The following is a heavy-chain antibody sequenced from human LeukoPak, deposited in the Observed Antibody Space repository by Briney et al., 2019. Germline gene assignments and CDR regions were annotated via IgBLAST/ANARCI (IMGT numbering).Heavy chain of an antibody. CDR2: INPNSGGT. CDR3: ARGRITMVRGGVYYFDY. J-gene: IGHJ4*02. Sequence: ASVKVSCKASGYTFTGYYMHWVRQAPGQGLEWMGWINPNSGGTNYAQKFQGRVTMTRDTSISTAYMELSRLRSDDTAVYYCARGRITMVRGGVYYFDYWGQGTLVTVSS. CDR1: GYTFTGYY. V-gene: IGHV1-2*02. D-gene: IGHD3-10*01.